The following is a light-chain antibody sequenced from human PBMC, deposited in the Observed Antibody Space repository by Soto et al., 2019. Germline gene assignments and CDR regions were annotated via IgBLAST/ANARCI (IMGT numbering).Light chain of an antibody. CDR1: QRISSY. Sequence: DIPMTQSPASRSASVGDGVSITCRASQRISSYLNWHQQKPGTAPKLLIYDASSVESGPPSRFSGSGSGTEFTLTISSLQPDDFATYYRQQYNSYWTFGQGTKVDI. CDR3: QQYNSYWT. CDR2: DAS. V-gene: IGKV1-5*01. J-gene: IGKJ1*01.